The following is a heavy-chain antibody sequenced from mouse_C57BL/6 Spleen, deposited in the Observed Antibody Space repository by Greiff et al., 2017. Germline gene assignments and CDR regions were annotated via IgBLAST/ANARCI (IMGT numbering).Heavy chain of an antibody. V-gene: IGHV14-4*01. Sequence: VHVKQSGAELVRPGASVKLSCTASGFNIKDDYMYWVKQRPEQGLEWIGWIDPENGDTEYASKFQGKATITADTSSNTACQQLSSLTCEVTAVYYCTTVYNDPGWGQGTTLTVSS. CDR1: GFNIKDDY. CDR2: IDPENGDT. D-gene: IGHD2-4*01. CDR3: TTVYNDPG. J-gene: IGHJ2*01.